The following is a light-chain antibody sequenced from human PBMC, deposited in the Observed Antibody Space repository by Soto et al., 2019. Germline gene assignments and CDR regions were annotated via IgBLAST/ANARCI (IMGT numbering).Light chain of an antibody. V-gene: IGLV2-23*02. CDR2: EVS. Sequence: QSVLTQPASVSGSPGQSITISCTGTSSDVGSYDLVSWYQHHPDKAPQLMIYEVSKRPSGVSNRFSGSKSGNTASLTISGLQAEDEADYYCCSRTVRGFFWVFGGGTKLTVL. CDR3: CSRTVRGFFWV. CDR1: SSDVGSYDL. J-gene: IGLJ3*02.